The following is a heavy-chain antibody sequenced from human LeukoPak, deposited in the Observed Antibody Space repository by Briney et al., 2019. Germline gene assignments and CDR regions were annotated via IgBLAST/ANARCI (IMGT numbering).Heavy chain of an antibody. J-gene: IGHJ4*02. D-gene: IGHD1-26*01. CDR2: INTKTGNP. CDR1: GYTFTGYA. Sequence: ASVKVSCKASGYTFTGYAMNWVRRAPGQGLEWMGWINTKTGNPTCAQGFTGRFVFSLDTSVSTAYLQITSLKAEDTAVYYCATISGSNYIGWGQGTLVTVSS. CDR3: ATISGSNYIG. V-gene: IGHV7-4-1*02.